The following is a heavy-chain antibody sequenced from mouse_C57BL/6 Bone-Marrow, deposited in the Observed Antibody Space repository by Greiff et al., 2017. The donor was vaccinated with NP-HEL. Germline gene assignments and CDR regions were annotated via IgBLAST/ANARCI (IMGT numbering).Heavy chain of an antibody. CDR1: GYTFTSYW. CDR2: IDPSDSYT. J-gene: IGHJ2*01. D-gene: IGHD4-1*01. Sequence: VQLQQPGAELVMPGASVKLSCKASGYTFTSYWMHWVKQRPGQGLEWIGEIDPSDSYTNYNQKFKGKSTLTVDTSSRTAYMQLSSLTSEDSAFYYCARDWDYWGQGTTLTVSS. V-gene: IGHV1-69*01. CDR3: ARDWDY.